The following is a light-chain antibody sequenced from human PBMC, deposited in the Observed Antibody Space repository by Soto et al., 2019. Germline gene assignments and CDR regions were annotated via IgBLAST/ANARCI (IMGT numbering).Light chain of an antibody. Sequence: QSALTQPPSASGSPGQSVTISCTGTSSDIGAYNYVSWYQQHPGKSPKLMIHEVSKRPSGVPHRFSGSKSGNTASLTVSGLQDEDAADYCCSSYAGSNDRWVFGGGTQLTVL. CDR1: SSDIGAYNY. J-gene: IGLJ3*02. CDR3: SSYAGSNDRWV. CDR2: EVS. V-gene: IGLV2-8*01.